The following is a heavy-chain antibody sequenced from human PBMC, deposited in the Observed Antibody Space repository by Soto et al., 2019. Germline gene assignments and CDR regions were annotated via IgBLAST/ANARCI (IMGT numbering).Heavy chain of an antibody. CDR2: IFYFGSA. CDR1: GGSLRSGGYH. D-gene: IGHD5-12*01. V-gene: IGHV4-31*03. CDR3: ARGYSGYDYGFDQ. J-gene: IGHJ4*02. Sequence: QVQLHESGPGLVKPSETLSLTCTVSGGSLRSGGYHWSWIRQVPGKGLEWIGYIFYFGSAYSKPSLESRVTMSIDSSESHISLSLKSVTVADTAVYDCARGYSGYDYGFDQWGQGILVTVSS.